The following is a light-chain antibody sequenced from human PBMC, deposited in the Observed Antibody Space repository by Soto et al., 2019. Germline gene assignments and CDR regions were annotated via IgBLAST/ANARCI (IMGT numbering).Light chain of an antibody. V-gene: IGKV3-20*01. CDR1: QSVSNNY. Sequence: EIVMTQSPVTLSVSPGERATLSCRASQSVSNNYLAWYQQKPGKAPRLLIHGISNRATGVPDRFSGSGSGTDFTLTISRLEPEDFAVYYCQQYTAWPLTFGQGTKVDIK. CDR2: GIS. CDR3: QQYTAWPLT. J-gene: IGKJ1*01.